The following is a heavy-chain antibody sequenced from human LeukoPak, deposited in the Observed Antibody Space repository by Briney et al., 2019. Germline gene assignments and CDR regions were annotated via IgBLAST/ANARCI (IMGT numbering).Heavy chain of an antibody. V-gene: IGHV4-31*03. J-gene: IGHJ6*02. CDR2: IYYSGST. D-gene: IGHD1-26*01. CDR3: ARRSSGWYYAIVGATVPFYYGMDV. Sequence: SQTLSLTCTVSGGSISSGGYYWSWIRQHPGKGLEWIGYIYYSGSTYYNPSLKSRVTISVDTSKNQFSLKLSSVTAADTAVYYCARRSSGWYYAIVGATVPFYYGMDVWGQGTTVTVSS. CDR1: GGSISSGGYY.